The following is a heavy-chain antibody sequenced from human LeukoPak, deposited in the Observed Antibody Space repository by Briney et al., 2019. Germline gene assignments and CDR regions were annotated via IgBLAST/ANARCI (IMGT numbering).Heavy chain of an antibody. CDR2: IYTSGST. CDR1: GGSIIGYY. Sequence: SETLSLTCTVSGGSIIGYYWTWIRQPPGKGLEWIGYIYTSGSTNYNPSLRSRATISVDMSKNQFSLQLSSVTAADTAVYYCARRATYYDILTGYTSPGWFDPWGQGTLVTVSS. D-gene: IGHD3-9*01. V-gene: IGHV4-4*09. J-gene: IGHJ5*02. CDR3: ARRATYYDILTGYTSPGWFDP.